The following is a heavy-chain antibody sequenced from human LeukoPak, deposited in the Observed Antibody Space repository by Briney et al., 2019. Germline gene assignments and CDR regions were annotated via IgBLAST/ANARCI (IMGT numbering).Heavy chain of an antibody. Sequence: PGGSLRLSCAASGFTFSSYAMSWVRQAPGKGLEWVSAISGSGGSTYYADSVKGRFTISRDNSKNTLYLQMNSLRAEDTAVYYCAKDYRRDLRYFDWLAYYYYMDVWGKGTTVTISS. D-gene: IGHD3-9*01. J-gene: IGHJ6*03. V-gene: IGHV3-23*01. CDR3: AKDYRRDLRYFDWLAYYYYMDV. CDR1: GFTFSSYA. CDR2: ISGSGGST.